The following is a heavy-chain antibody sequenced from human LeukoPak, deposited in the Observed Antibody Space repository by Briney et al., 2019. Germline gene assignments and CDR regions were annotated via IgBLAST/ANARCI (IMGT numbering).Heavy chain of an antibody. J-gene: IGHJ4*02. Sequence: ASVKVSCKASGGTFSSYAISWVRQAPGQGLEWMGGIIPIFGTANYAQKFQGRVTITTDESTSTAYMELSSLRSEDTAVYYCARSRRDGYNYFDYWGQGTLVTVSS. CDR3: ARSRRDGYNYFDY. V-gene: IGHV1-69*05. D-gene: IGHD5-24*01. CDR1: GGTFSSYA. CDR2: IIPIFGTA.